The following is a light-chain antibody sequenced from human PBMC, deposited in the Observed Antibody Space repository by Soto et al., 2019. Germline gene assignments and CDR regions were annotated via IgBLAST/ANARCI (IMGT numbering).Light chain of an antibody. CDR1: HSIGCW. Sequence: IQMTQSPSTLSASIAARVTIASQASHSIGCWLDWYQQTPARAPKVVIFNAYTLQSGVPSRFSCGCSWTHFTLTTPRLPLDASATYSCQQYNSFPWTFGLWGTVDTK. CDR2: NAY. J-gene: IGKJ1*01. V-gene: IGKV1-5*01. CDR3: QQYNSFPWT.